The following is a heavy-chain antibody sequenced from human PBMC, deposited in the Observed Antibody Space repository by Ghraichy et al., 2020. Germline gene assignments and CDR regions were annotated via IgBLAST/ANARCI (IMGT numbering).Heavy chain of an antibody. Sequence: GESQNISCAASGFTFSSYSMNWVRQAPGKGLEWVSYISSSSSTIYYADSVKGRFTISRDNAKNSLYLQMNSLRDEDTAVYYCARVSYYDSSGYYYYYGMDVWGQGTTVTVSS. V-gene: IGHV3-48*02. CDR2: ISSSSSTI. J-gene: IGHJ6*02. CDR3: ARVSYYDSSGYYYYYGMDV. D-gene: IGHD3-22*01. CDR1: GFTFSSYS.